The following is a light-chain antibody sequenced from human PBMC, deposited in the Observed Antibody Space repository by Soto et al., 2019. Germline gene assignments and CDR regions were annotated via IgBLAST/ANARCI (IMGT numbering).Light chain of an antibody. V-gene: IGLV2-23*01. J-gene: IGLJ1*01. CDR3: CSYAGNPYV. Sequence: QSALTQPDSVSGSPGQSIAICCTGTSSDVGSYNSVSWYQQHPGKAPKLMIYEGSKRPSGVSDRFSGSKSGNTASLTISGLQAEDEADYYCCSYAGNPYVFGTGTKLTVL. CDR1: SSDVGSYNS. CDR2: EGS.